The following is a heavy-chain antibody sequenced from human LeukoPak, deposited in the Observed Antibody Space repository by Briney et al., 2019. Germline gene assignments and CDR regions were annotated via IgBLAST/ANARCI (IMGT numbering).Heavy chain of an antibody. V-gene: IGHV4-59*01. J-gene: IGHJ4*02. CDR3: ARGGSDWGSVDY. CDR2: IYYSGST. CDR1: GFTFSSYA. D-gene: IGHD7-27*01. Sequence: GSLRLSCAVSGFTFSSYAMNWVRQAPGKGLEWIGYIYYSGSTNYNPSLKSRVTISVDTSKNQFSLKLSSVTAADTAVYYCARGGSDWGSVDYWGQGTLVTVSS.